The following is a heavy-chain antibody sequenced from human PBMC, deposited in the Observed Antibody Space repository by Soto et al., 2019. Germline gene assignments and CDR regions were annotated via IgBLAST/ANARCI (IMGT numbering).Heavy chain of an antibody. CDR1: GGSISSSNW. Sequence: SETLSLTCAVSGGSISSSNWWSWVRQPPGKGLEWIGEIYHSGSTNYNPSLKSRVTISVDKSKNQFSLKLSSVTAADTAVYYCARSGHYYDSSGYYSDYWGQGTMVTVYS. V-gene: IGHV4-4*02. J-gene: IGHJ4*02. D-gene: IGHD3-22*01. CDR2: IYHSGST. CDR3: ARSGHYYDSSGYYSDY.